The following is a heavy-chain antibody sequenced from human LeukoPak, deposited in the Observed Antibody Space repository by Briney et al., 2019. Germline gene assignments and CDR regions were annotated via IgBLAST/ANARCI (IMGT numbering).Heavy chain of an antibody. D-gene: IGHD6-6*01. CDR2: INPNSGGT. CDR1: GYTFTGYY. CDR3: ARAVDSSSPVDY. Sequence: ASVKVSCKASGYTFTGYYMHWVRQAPGQGLEWMGSINPNSGGTNYAQKFQGRVTMTRDTSISTAYMELSRLRSDDTAVYYCARAVDSSSPVDYWGQGTLVTVSS. V-gene: IGHV1-2*02. J-gene: IGHJ4*02.